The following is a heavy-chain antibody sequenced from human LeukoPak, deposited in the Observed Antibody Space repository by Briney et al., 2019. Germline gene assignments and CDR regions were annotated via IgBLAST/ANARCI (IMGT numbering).Heavy chain of an antibody. CDR2: ISGSGCST. Sequence: PGGSLRLSCAASGFTFSSYAMSWVRQPPGKGLEWVSAISGSGCSTYYADSVKGRLPIYRDNSKNTLYLQMNSLRAEDTAVYYCAKDIRGGSWYVRNAFDIWGQGTMVTVSS. CDR1: GFTFSSYA. D-gene: IGHD6-13*01. CDR3: AKDIRGGSWYVRNAFDI. J-gene: IGHJ3*02. V-gene: IGHV3-23*01.